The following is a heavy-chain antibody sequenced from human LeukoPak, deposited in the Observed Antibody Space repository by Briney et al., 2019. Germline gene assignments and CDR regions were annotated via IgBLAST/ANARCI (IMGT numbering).Heavy chain of an antibody. CDR1: TVTFSTYD. V-gene: IGHV3-48*03. Sequence: GGSLRLSCAASTVTFSTYDINWVRQAPGKGLEWISYISSSGDTIYYADSVRGRFTISRDNARNSVYLQMNSLRAGDTAVYYCARDLVSGAYTFDFWGRGTMVTVSS. J-gene: IGHJ3*01. CDR2: ISSSGDTI. CDR3: ARDLVSGAYTFDF. D-gene: IGHD3-16*01.